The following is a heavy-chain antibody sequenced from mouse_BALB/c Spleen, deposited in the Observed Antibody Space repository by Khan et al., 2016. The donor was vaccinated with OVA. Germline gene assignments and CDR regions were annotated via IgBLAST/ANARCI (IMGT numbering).Heavy chain of an antibody. V-gene: IGHV2-9*02. J-gene: IGHJ3*01. Sequence: VQLQESGPGLVAPSQTLSITCTVSGFSLYNYGVHWVRQPPGRGLEWLGVIWAGGSTNHNSALMSRLSISKADSKSQVFLKMNSLQTDDTAMYYCARAFYNGAWFAYWGQGTLVTVSA. CDR3: ARAFYNGAWFAY. CDR2: IWAGGST. CDR1: GFSLYNYG. D-gene: IGHD1-3*01.